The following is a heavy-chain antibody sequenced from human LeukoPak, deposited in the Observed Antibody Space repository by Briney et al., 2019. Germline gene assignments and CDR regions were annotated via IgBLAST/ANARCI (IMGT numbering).Heavy chain of an antibody. V-gene: IGHV3-23*01. J-gene: IGHJ4*02. CDR1: GFTFGDYA. CDR2: ISGSGGST. D-gene: IGHD1-1*01. CDR3: APTPHGWNPIY. Sequence: QSGGSLRLSCTASGFTFGDYAMSWFRQAPGKGLEWVSAISGSGGSTYYADSVKGRFTISRDNSKNTLYLQMNSLRAEDTAVYYCAPTPHGWNPIYWGQGTLVTVSS.